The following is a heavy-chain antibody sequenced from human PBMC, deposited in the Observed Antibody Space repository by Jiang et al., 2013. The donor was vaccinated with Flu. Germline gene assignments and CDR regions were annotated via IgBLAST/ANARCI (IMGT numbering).Heavy chain of an antibody. CDR2: IIPIFGTA. J-gene: IGHJ4*02. V-gene: IGHV1-69*06. CDR1: SSYA. CDR3: ARDKTGVGASYYFDY. D-gene: IGHD1-26*01. Sequence: SSYAISWVRTGPGQGLEWMGGIIPIFGTANYAQKFQGRVTITADKSTSTAYMELSSLRSEDTAVYYCARDKTGVGASYYFDYWGQGTLVTVSS.